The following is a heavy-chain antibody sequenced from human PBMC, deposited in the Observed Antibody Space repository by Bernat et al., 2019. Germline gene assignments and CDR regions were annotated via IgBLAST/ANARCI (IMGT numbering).Heavy chain of an antibody. CDR1: GFTFSNAW. CDR3: TTDPYYYGPMHYYGMDV. V-gene: IGHV3-15*07. D-gene: IGHD3-10*01. J-gene: IGHJ6*02. Sequence: EVQLVESGGGLVKPGGSLRLSCAASGFTFSNAWMNWVRQAPGKGLEWVGRIKSKTDGGTTDYAAPVKGRFTISRDDSKNTLYLQMNSLKTEDTDVYYGTTDPYYYGPMHYYGMDVWGQGTTVTVSS. CDR2: IKSKTDGGTT.